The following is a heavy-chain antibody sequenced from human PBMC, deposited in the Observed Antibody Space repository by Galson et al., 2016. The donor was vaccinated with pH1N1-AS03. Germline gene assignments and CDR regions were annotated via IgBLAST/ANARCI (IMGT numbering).Heavy chain of an antibody. J-gene: IGHJ3*02. V-gene: IGHV3-21*01. D-gene: IGHD3-22*01. Sequence: SLRLSCAASGFTFSSYSMNWVRQAPGKGLEWVSSISSSGNYKYYADSVKGRFTVSRDNAMNSLYLQMNSLRAEDTALYYCARSRSPDYYDSSTYRPGAFDIWGQGTMVTVSS. CDR2: ISSSGNYK. CDR3: ARSRSPDYYDSSTYRPGAFDI. CDR1: GFTFSSYS.